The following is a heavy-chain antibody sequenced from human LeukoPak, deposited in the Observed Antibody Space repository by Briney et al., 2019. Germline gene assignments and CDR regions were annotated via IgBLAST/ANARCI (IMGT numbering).Heavy chain of an antibody. D-gene: IGHD6-19*01. CDR2: ISGADDNT. Sequence: QTGGSLRLSCAASGFTFRAHAISWVRQTPGKGLEWVSSISGADDNTYYADSVKGRFTISRDTSMDTLYLQMNSLRVDDTAMYFCAKHLGWKPLDYFDYWGRGTLVTVSS. V-gene: IGHV3-23*01. CDR1: GFTFRAHA. J-gene: IGHJ4*02. CDR3: AKHLGWKPLDYFDY.